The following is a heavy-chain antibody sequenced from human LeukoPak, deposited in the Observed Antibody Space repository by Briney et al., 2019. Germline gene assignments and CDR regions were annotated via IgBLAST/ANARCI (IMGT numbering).Heavy chain of an antibody. CDR2: ISSSSSYI. D-gene: IGHD3-22*01. CDR3: ARGGHHYYDTSGYLYAFDI. J-gene: IGHJ3*02. CDR1: GFTFSSYS. Sequence: PGGSLRLSCAASGFTFSSYSMNWVRQAPGKGLEWVSSISSSSSYIYYADSMKGRFTISRDNAKNSLYLQMNSLRAEDTAVYYCARGGHHYYDTSGYLYAFDIWGQGTMVTVSS. V-gene: IGHV3-21*01.